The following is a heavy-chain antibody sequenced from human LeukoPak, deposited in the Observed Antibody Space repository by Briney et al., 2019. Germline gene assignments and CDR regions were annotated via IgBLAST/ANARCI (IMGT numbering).Heavy chain of an antibody. CDR2: INPNSGGT. CDR3: VRVWPPNAVDRGMTYSYFNALDV. Sequence: GASVKVSCKASGYTFTGYYMHWVRQAPGQGLEWMGWINPNSGGTNYAQKFQGWVTMTRDTSISTAYMELSRLRSDDTAVYYCVRVWPPNAVDRGMTYSYFNALDVWGQGTTVIVSS. D-gene: IGHD1-1*01. CDR1: GYTFTGYY. V-gene: IGHV1-2*04. J-gene: IGHJ6*02.